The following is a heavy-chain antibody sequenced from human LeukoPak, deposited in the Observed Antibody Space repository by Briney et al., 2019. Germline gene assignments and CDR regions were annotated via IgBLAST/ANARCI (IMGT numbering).Heavy chain of an antibody. V-gene: IGHV3-21*01. Sequence: PGGSLRLSCAASGFTFSSYSMNWVRQAPGKGLEWVSSISSSSSYIYYAHSVKGRFTISRDNAKNSLYLQMNSLRAEDTAVYYCARDSPQWLGAFDIWGQGTMVTVSS. CDR3: ARDSPQWLGAFDI. D-gene: IGHD6-19*01. CDR1: GFTFSSYS. J-gene: IGHJ3*02. CDR2: ISSSSSYI.